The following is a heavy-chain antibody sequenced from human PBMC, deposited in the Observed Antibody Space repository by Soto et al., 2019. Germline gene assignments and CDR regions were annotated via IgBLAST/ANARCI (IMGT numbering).Heavy chain of an antibody. J-gene: IGHJ4*02. CDR2: IIPIFGTA. V-gene: IGHV1-69*13. CDR1: GGTFSSYA. Sequence: GASVKVSCKASGGTFSSYAISWVRQAPGQGLEWMGGIIPIFGTANYAQKFQGRVTITADESTSTAYMELSSLRSEDTAVYYCARDGRDYDFWSGYYSGPHDFDYWGQGTLVTVSS. CDR3: ARDGRDYDFWSGYYSGPHDFDY. D-gene: IGHD3-3*01.